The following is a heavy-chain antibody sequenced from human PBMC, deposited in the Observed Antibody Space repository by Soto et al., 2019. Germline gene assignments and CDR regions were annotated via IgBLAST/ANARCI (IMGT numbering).Heavy chain of an antibody. CDR2: IYGSART. Sequence: PSETLSLTCSVSGYSITQSFWNWIRQPPGKGLEWIGYIYGSARTNYNPSLKGRVTISVDTSKNQFSLKLSSVTAADTAVYYCARHPDYDILTGFDYWGQGTLVTVPQ. J-gene: IGHJ4*02. CDR3: ARHPDYDILTGFDY. CDR1: GYSITQSF. V-gene: IGHV4-59*08. D-gene: IGHD3-9*01.